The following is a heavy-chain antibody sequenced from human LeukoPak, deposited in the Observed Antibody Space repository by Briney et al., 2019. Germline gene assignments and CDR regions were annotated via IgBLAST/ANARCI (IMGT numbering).Heavy chain of an antibody. J-gene: IGHJ4*02. D-gene: IGHD6-13*01. V-gene: IGHV1-69*05. CDR3: ARSYSSSWYGY. Sequence: APVKVSCKASGGTFSSYAISWVRQAPGQGLEWMGGIIPIFGTANYAQKFQGRVTITRDTSASTAYMELSSLRSEDTAVYYCARSYSSSWYGYWGQGTLVTVSS. CDR1: GGTFSSYA. CDR2: IIPIFGTA.